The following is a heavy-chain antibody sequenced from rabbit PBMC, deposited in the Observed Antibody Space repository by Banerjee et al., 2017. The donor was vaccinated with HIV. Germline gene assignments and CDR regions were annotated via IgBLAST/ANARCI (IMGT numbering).Heavy chain of an antibody. J-gene: IGHJ6*01. V-gene: IGHV1S43*01. Sequence: QSLEESGGDLVQPRGSLTLSCKASGFSLNSYWMSWVRQAPGKGLEWIGCIWTNSGNTYYASWAKGRFTITRSTSLNTVDLKMISLTVADTATYFCAREESDGGGHLKLWGPGTLVTVS. CDR2: IWTNSGNT. CDR3: AREESDGGGHLKL. CDR1: GFSLNSYW. D-gene: IGHD2-1*01.